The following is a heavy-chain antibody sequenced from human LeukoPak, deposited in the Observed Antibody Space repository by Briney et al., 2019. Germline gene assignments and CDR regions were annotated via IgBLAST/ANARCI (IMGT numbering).Heavy chain of an antibody. J-gene: IGHJ4*02. CDR3: ARDWRSIAAAPFDY. V-gene: IGHV4-59*12. Sequence: SETLSLTCTVSGGSISSYYWSWIRQPPGKGLEWIGYIYYSGSTYYNPSLKSRVTISVDTSKNQFSLKLSSVTAADTAVYYCARDWRSIAAAPFDYWGQGTLVTVSS. CDR2: IYYSGST. D-gene: IGHD6-13*01. CDR1: GGSISSYY.